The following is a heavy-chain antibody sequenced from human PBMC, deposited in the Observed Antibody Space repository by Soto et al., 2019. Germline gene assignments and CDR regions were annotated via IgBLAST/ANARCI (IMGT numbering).Heavy chain of an antibody. J-gene: IGHJ6*02. Sequence: GGSLRLSCAASGFTFSTYSMNWVRQAPGKGLEWVSSISSSSTYIYYADSVKGRFTISRDNAKNSLYLQMNSLRAEDTAVYYCARYERSGYYWHYYYYGMDVWGQGTTVTVSS. CDR1: GFTFSTYS. CDR2: ISSSSTYI. D-gene: IGHD3-22*01. V-gene: IGHV3-21*01. CDR3: ARYERSGYYWHYYYYGMDV.